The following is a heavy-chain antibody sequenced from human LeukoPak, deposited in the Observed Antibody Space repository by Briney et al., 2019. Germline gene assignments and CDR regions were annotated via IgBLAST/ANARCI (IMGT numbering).Heavy chain of an antibody. J-gene: IGHJ4*02. CDR1: GFTFSSYS. CDR3: ARDLMAGYYDILTENY. D-gene: IGHD3-9*01. CDR2: ISSSSSYI. V-gene: IGHV3-21*01. Sequence: GGSLRLSCAASGFTFSSYSMNWVRQAPGKGLEWVSSISSSSSYIYYADSVKGRFTISRDNAKNSLYLQMNSLRAEDTAVYYCARDLMAGYYDILTENYWGQGTLVTVSS.